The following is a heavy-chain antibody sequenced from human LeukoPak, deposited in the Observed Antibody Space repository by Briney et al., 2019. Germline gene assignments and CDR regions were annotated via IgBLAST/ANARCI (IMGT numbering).Heavy chain of an antibody. J-gene: IGHJ4*02. Sequence: HTGGSLRLSCAASGFIFSSQWMSWVRQAPGKGPEWVANINQDGSEKHYVDSVKGRFTISRDNAKNSLHLQMNSLRAEDTAVYYCARAANWGQGTLVTVSS. CDR2: INQDGSEK. CDR1: GFIFSSQW. CDR3: ARAAN. V-gene: IGHV3-7*01.